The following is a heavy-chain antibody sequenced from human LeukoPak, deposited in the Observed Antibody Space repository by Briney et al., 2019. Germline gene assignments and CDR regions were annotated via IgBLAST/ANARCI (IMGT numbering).Heavy chain of an antibody. D-gene: IGHD6-13*01. J-gene: IGHJ4*02. Sequence: SVKVSCKASGGTFSSYAISWVRQAPGQGLEWMGGIIPIFGTANYAQKFQGRVTITADESTSTAYMELSSLRSEDTAVYYCARNFYIGGSSSFDYWGQGTLVTVSS. V-gene: IGHV1-69*13. CDR3: ARNFYIGGSSSFDY. CDR2: IIPIFGTA. CDR1: GGTFSSYA.